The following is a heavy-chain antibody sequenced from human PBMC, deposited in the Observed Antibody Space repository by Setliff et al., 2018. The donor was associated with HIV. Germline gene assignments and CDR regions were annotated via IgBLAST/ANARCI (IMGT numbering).Heavy chain of an antibody. J-gene: IGHJ5*02. CDR1: GGSISSSGPGYY. Sequence: SETLSLTCTVSGGSISSSGPGYYWGWVRQAPGGGLEWIGSVYYSGSANSNASLRSRVMISVDRSGNQFSLRLTSVTAADTAVYYCATCRHRPSNWFDPWGQGTVVTVSS. V-gene: IGHV4-39*07. CDR2: VYYSGSA. CDR3: ATCRHRPSNWFDP.